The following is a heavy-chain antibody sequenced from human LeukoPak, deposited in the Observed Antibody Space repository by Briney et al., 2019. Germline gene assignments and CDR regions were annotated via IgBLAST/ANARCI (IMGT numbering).Heavy chain of an antibody. CDR2: ISPSASHR. CDR1: GFPFSDYA. D-gene: IGHD5-18*01. V-gene: IGHV3-23*01. CDR3: VKDRFGSFDP. J-gene: IGHJ5*02. Sequence: GGSLRLSCAASGFPFSDYAMTWVRQAPGKGLEWVAAISPSASHRYYADFVGGRFTISRDNSKNTLDLQMNSLRAEDTAVYYCVKDRFGSFDPWGQGTLVTVSS.